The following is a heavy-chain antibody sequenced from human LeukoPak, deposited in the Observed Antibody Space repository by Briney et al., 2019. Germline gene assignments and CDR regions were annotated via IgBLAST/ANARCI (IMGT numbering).Heavy chain of an antibody. Sequence: GSLRLSFEASGFTFSSISMNWVRQAPGKGLEWVSSISPDGETTYHADSVKGRLTTSRDNAKSSLYLQMNSLRAEDTALYYCTRDLPVPSLVRGIIIYGLIDYWGQGTLVTVSS. V-gene: IGHV3-21*06. CDR2: ISPDGETT. CDR3: TRDLPVPSLVRGIIIYGLIDY. J-gene: IGHJ4*02. CDR1: GFTFSSIS. D-gene: IGHD3-10*01.